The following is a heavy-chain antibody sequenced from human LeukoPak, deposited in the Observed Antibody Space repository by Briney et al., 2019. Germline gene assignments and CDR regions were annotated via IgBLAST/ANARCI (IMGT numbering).Heavy chain of an antibody. CDR1: GFTFSSYA. D-gene: IGHD3-10*01. CDR2: VSGGGGST. J-gene: IGHJ4*02. V-gene: IGHV3-23*01. Sequence: GGSLRLSCAASGFTFSSYAMSWVRQAPGKGLEWVSGVSGGGGSTYYADSVKGRFTISRDNSKNTLYLQMNSLRAEDTAVYYCAKDLIPTYGSGSYSVYWGQGTLVTVSS. CDR3: AKDLIPTYGSGSYSVY.